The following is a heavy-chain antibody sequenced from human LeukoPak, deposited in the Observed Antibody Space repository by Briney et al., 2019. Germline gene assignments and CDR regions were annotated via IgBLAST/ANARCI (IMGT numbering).Heavy chain of an antibody. D-gene: IGHD1-26*01. J-gene: IGHJ6*03. V-gene: IGHV3-23*01. CDR3: ARVSSGSYFGYYYYYMDV. CDR1: GFTFSTYV. Sequence: GGSLRLSCAASGFTFSTYVMTWVRQAPGKGLEWVSAINRNGRNTYYADPVRGRFTISRDNAKNTLYLQMNSLRAEDTAVYYCARVSSGSYFGYYYYYMDVWGKGTTVTVSS. CDR2: INRNGRNT.